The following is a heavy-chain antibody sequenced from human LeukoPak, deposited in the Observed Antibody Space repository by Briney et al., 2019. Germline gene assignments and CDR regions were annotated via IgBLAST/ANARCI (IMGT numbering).Heavy chain of an antibody. Sequence: GGSLRLPCAASGFTFSSYGMSWVRQAPGKGLEWVSAISGSGGSTYYADSVKGRFTISRDNSKNTLYLQMNSLRAEDTAVYYCAKDPYYYDSSGYYYAAFDIWGQGTMVTVSS. CDR1: GFTFSSYG. D-gene: IGHD3-22*01. V-gene: IGHV3-23*01. CDR3: AKDPYYYDSSGYYYAAFDI. CDR2: ISGSGGST. J-gene: IGHJ3*02.